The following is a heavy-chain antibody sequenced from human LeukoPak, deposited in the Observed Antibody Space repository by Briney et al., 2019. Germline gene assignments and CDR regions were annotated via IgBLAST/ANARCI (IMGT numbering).Heavy chain of an antibody. CDR2: MNRDGSEV. Sequence: GGSLRLSCAASGFPFAPFWMTWVRQAPGKGPEFVATMNRDGSEVAYGNSVRGRFTISRDNAKNSLYLQMNSLRDEDTAMYYCARRCEGVDSCYMYYLDSWGQGTLVTVSS. V-gene: IGHV3-7*04. CDR1: GFPFAPFW. D-gene: IGHD2-15*01. J-gene: IGHJ4*02. CDR3: ARRCEGVDSCYMYYLDS.